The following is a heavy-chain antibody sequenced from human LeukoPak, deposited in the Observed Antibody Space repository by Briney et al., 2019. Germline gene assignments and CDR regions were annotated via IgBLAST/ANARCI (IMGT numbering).Heavy chain of an antibody. V-gene: IGHV3-11*04. CDR2: ISSSGSTI. Sequence: GGSLRLSCAASGFTFSDYYMSWIRQAPGKGLEWVSYISSSGSTIYYADSVKGRFTISRDNAKNSLYLQMNSLRAEDTAVHYCARAKFSSLAEYFQHWGQGTLVTVSS. J-gene: IGHJ1*01. CDR3: ARAKFSSLAEYFQH. D-gene: IGHD6-6*01. CDR1: GFTFSDYY.